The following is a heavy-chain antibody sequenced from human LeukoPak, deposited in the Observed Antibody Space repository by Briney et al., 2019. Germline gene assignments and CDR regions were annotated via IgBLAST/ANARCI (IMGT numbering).Heavy chain of an antibody. D-gene: IGHD3-16*01. CDR3: AKDRLGSGGYYFDY. V-gene: IGHV3-23*01. Sequence: PAGYLRLSCAASGFTFSSYAMSWVRQAQGKGLEWVSAISGSGGSTYYADSVKGRFTISRDTSKNTLDLQMNSLRAEDTAVYYCAKDRLGSGGYYFDYWGQGTLVTVSS. J-gene: IGHJ4*02. CDR1: GFTFSSYA. CDR2: ISGSGGST.